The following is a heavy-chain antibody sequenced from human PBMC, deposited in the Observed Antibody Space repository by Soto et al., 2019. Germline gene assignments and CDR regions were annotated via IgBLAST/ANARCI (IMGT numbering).Heavy chain of an antibody. CDR1: GYTVTTHY. CDR3: ARGGEVGVAGSAAFDM. D-gene: IGHD3-3*01. Sequence: QVQLVQSGAEVKKPGASVKISCTASGYTVTTHYMHLVRQAPGRGLEWMGAINPGSGAAKYTQTFQARVTMTRDTSTTTVYMKMSALRSEDTAVFYCARGGEVGVAGSAAFDMWGQGTMVTVSS. J-gene: IGHJ3*02. CDR2: INPGSGAA. V-gene: IGHV1-46*01.